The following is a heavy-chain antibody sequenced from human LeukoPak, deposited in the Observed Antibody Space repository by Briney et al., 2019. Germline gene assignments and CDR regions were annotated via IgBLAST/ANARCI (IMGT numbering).Heavy chain of an antibody. CDR1: GGSISSYY. V-gene: IGHV4-59*01. CDR3: ARSDGGGRILEWSARLDY. CDR2: IYYSGST. D-gene: IGHD3-3*01. J-gene: IGHJ4*02. Sequence: PSVTLSLTCTVSGGSISSYYWSWIRQPPGKGLEWIGYIYYSGSTNYNPSLKSRVTISVDTSKNQFSLKLSSVTAADTAVYYCARSDGGGRILEWSARLDYWGQGTLVTVSS.